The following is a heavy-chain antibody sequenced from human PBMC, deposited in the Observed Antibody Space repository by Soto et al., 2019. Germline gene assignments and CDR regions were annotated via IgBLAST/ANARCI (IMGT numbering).Heavy chain of an antibody. V-gene: IGHV4-31*03. CDR1: GGSISSGGYY. D-gene: IGHD3-10*02. Sequence: SETLSLTCTVSGGSISSGGYYWSWIRQHPGKGLEWIGYIYYSGSTYYNPSLKSRVTISVDTSKNQFSLKLSSVTAADTAVYYCARSSVRGWSYWGQGTLVTVSS. J-gene: IGHJ4*02. CDR3: ARSSVRGWSY. CDR2: IYYSGST.